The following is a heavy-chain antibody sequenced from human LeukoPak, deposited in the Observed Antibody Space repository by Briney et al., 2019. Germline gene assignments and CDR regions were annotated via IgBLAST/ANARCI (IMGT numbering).Heavy chain of an antibody. CDR3: ARDRGYCSGGSCPWFDP. J-gene: IGHJ5*02. D-gene: IGHD2-15*01. Sequence: ASVKVSCKASGGTFSSYAISWVRQAPGQGLEWMGRIIPILGIANYAQKFQGRVTITADKSTSTAYMELSSLRSEDTAVYYCARDRGYCSGGSCPWFDPWGQGTLVTVSS. CDR2: IIPILGIA. CDR1: GGTFSSYA. V-gene: IGHV1-69*04.